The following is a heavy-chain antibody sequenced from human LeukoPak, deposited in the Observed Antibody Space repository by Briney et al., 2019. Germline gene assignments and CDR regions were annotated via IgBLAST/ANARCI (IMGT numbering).Heavy chain of an antibody. CDR3: ARHQSHVVSEAFDY. Sequence: GESLKISCKGSGYTFDNYWIGWVRQMPGTGLEWMGIIYPIDSDARYSPSFQGQVTFSVDTSIGTAYLQWSSLKASDTAMYYCARHQSHVVSEAFDYWGQGTLVTVSS. J-gene: IGHJ4*02. D-gene: IGHD2-15*01. V-gene: IGHV5-51*01. CDR2: IYPIDSDA. CDR1: GYTFDNYW.